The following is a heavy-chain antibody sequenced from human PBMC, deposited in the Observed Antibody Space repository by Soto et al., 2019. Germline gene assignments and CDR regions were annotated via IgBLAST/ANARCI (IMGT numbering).Heavy chain of an antibody. J-gene: IGHJ5*02. CDR2: FYPGDSHI. CDR1: GFSFTTYW. V-gene: IGHV5-51*01. CDR3: ARERGEYDSGWYIDR. D-gene: IGHD6-19*01. Sequence: PGESLKISCGISGFSFTTYWVAWVRQMPGKGLEWMGIFYPGDSHIKYSPSFQGQVTISTDKSISTAYLQWDSLKASDTAMYYCARERGEYDSGWYIDRWGQGTPVTVSS.